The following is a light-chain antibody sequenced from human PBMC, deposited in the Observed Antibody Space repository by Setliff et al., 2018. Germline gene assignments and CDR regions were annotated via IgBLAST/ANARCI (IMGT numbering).Light chain of an antibody. CDR3: LHYINWPYT. CDR1: QSVSSN. CDR2: GAS. J-gene: IGKJ2*01. V-gene: IGKV3-15*01. Sequence: EIVMTQSPATLSVSPGERATLSCRASQSVSSNLIWYQQKPGQAPRLLIYGASTRPTGIPARFSGSGSGTEFTLTISSLQSEDFAVYYCLHYINWPYTFGRGTKVDIK.